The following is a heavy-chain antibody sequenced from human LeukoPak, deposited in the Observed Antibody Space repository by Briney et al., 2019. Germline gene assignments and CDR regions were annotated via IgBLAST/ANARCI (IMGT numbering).Heavy chain of an antibody. Sequence: SETLSLTCSVSGGSVTTDIYYWGWIRQPPGKGLEWIGNIYHSGTTYSNPSLRSRVTISVDTSKNQFSLKLSSVTAADTAVYYCAREDGGTLYYWGQGTLVTVSS. CDR2: IYHSGTT. CDR1: GGSVTTDIYY. J-gene: IGHJ4*02. CDR3: AREDGGTLYY. V-gene: IGHV4-39*07. D-gene: IGHD1-1*01.